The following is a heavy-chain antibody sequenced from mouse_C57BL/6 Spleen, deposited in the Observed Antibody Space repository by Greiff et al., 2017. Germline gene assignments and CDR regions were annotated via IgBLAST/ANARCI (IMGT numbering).Heavy chain of an antibody. CDR1: GYTFTSYW. Sequence: VQLQQPGAELVKPGASVKMSCKASGYTFTSYWITWVKQRPGQGLEWIGEIYPGSGSTNYNEKFKSKATLTVDTSSSTAYMQLSSLTSEDSAVYYCARGAYHQSWYFDVWGTGTTVTVSS. J-gene: IGHJ1*03. V-gene: IGHV1-55*01. CDR3: ARGAYHQSWYFDV. D-gene: IGHD6-5*01. CDR2: IYPGSGST.